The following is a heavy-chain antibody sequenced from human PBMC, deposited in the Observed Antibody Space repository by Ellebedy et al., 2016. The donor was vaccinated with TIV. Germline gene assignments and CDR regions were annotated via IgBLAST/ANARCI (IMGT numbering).Heavy chain of an antibody. D-gene: IGHD5-18*01. CDR1: GYSISSGYY. V-gene: IGHV4-38-2*02. CDR2: LHHSGST. Sequence: MPSETLSLTCSVSGYSISSGYYWGWIRQSPGKRLDWIGSLHHSGSTYYNPSLKSRVTVSVDKSKNQISLKLGSVTAADTAVYYCARGEGYGYLFDYWGQGTLVTVSS. J-gene: IGHJ4*02. CDR3: ARGEGYGYLFDY.